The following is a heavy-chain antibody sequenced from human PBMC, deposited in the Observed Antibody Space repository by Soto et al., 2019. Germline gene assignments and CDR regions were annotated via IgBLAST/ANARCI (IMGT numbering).Heavy chain of an antibody. CDR1: GGSCSGYY. CDR3: ARGREGSDPYYYYYGMDV. V-gene: IGHV4-34*01. J-gene: IGHJ6*02. Sequence: SETLSLTCGVCGGSCSGYYWSWIRQPPGKGLEWIGEINHSGSTNYNPSLKSRVTISVDTSKNQFSLKLSSVTAADTAVYYCARGREGSDPYYYYYGMDVWGQGTTVT. CDR2: INHSGST.